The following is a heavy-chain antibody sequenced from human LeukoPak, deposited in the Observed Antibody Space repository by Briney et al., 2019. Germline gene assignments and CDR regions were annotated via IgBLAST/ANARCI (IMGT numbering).Heavy chain of an antibody. CDR3: ASTHVDTAMVPYCMDV. D-gene: IGHD5-18*01. CDR2: ISAYNGNT. Sequence: ASVKVSCKSSGYTFTSYGISWVRQAPGQGLEWMGWISAYNGNTNYAQKLQGRVTMTTDTSTSTAYMELRSLRSDDTAVYYCASTHVDTAMVPYCMDVWGKGTTVTVSS. CDR1: GYTFTSYG. J-gene: IGHJ6*03. V-gene: IGHV1-18*01.